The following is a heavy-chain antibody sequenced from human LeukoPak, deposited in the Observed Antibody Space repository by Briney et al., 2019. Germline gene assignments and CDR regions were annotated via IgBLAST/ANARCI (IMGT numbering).Heavy chain of an antibody. Sequence: GGSLRLSCTASGFTFTDYWMTWVRQVPGKGLEWVANIQRGGSESYYVDSVKGRFTISRENAKNSLYLQMDSLRAEDTAVYYCARVGTWELQRVFDYWGQGTLVTVSS. CDR1: GFTFTDYW. CDR3: ARVGTWELQRVFDY. CDR2: IQRGGSES. D-gene: IGHD1-26*01. J-gene: IGHJ4*02. V-gene: IGHV3-7*01.